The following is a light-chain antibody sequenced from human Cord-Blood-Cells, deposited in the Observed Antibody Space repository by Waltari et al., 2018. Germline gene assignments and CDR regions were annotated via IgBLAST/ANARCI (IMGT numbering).Light chain of an antibody. J-gene: IGKJ1*01. Sequence: DIQMTQSPSSLSASVGDRVTITCWASQSISSCLNWYQQKPGKAPKLLIYAASSLQSGVPSRFSGSGSGTDFTLTISSLQPEDFATYYCQQSYSTPWTFGQGTKVEIK. CDR1: QSISSC. CDR3: QQSYSTPWT. V-gene: IGKV1-39*01. CDR2: AAS.